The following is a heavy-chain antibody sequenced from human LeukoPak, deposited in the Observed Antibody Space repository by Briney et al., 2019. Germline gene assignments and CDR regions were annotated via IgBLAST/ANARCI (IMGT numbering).Heavy chain of an antibody. V-gene: IGHV4-4*07. CDR2: IYYSGST. CDR1: GGSISSYY. J-gene: IGHJ4*02. Sequence: SETLSLTCTISGGSISSYYWSWIRQPAGKGLEWIGRIYYSGSTYYNPSLKSRVTISVDTSKNQFSLKLSSVTAADTAVYYCARFGKYYDFWSGYSSPNYFDYWGQGTLVTVSS. D-gene: IGHD3-3*01. CDR3: ARFGKYYDFWSGYSSPNYFDY.